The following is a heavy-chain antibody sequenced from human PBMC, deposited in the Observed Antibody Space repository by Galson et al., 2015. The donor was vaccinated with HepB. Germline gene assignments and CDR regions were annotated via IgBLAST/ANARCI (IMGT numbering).Heavy chain of an antibody. CDR1: GYTLTELS. CDR2: FDPDDGET. V-gene: IGHV1-24*01. Sequence: SVKVSCKVSGYTLTELSMHWVRQAPGKGLEWMGGFDPDDGETTYAQKFQGRVTMTEDTSTDTAYMELSSLRSEDTAVHYCATDSSKIGAFDIWGQGTMVTVSS. J-gene: IGHJ3*02. D-gene: IGHD6-6*01. CDR3: ATDSSKIGAFDI.